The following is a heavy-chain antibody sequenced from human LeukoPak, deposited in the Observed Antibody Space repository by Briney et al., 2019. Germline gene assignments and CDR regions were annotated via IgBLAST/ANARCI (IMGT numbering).Heavy chain of an antibody. V-gene: IGHV4-30-4*08. J-gene: IGHJ4*02. CDR2: IYYSGST. D-gene: IGHD5-12*01. CDR1: GGSISSGGYY. Sequence: SETLSLTCTVSGGSISSGGYYWSWVRQHPGKGLEWIGYIYYSGSTYYNPSLRSRVTMSVDTSKNQFSLRLSSVTAADTAVYYCACLLRYSGYDVLAYWGQGTLVTVSS. CDR3: ACLLRYSGYDVLAY.